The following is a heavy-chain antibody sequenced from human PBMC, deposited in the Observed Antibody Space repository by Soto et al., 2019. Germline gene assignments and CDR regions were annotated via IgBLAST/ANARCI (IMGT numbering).Heavy chain of an antibody. Sequence: VASVTVSCKASGYTFTSYYMHWVRQAPGQGLEWMGIINPSGGSTSYAQKFQGRVTMTRDTSTSTVYMELSSLRSEDTAVYYCARVAAVAGSDYWGQGTLVTVSS. CDR2: INPSGGST. CDR1: GYTFTSYY. D-gene: IGHD6-19*01. J-gene: IGHJ4*02. V-gene: IGHV1-46*01. CDR3: ARVAAVAGSDY.